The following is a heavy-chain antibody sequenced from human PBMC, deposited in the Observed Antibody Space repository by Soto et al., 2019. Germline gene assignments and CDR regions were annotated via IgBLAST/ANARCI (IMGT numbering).Heavy chain of an antibody. D-gene: IGHD3-16*01. J-gene: IGHJ6*03. V-gene: IGHV3-23*01. Sequence: GGSLRLSCAASGFTFSSYAMSWVRQAPGKGLEWVSGISGSGGSTYYADSVKGRFTISRDNSKNTLYLQMNSLRAEDTAVYYCAKSVWGKRPYYEDYMDVWGKGTTDIGSS. CDR3: AKSVWGKRPYYEDYMDV. CDR1: GFTFSSYA. CDR2: ISGSGGST.